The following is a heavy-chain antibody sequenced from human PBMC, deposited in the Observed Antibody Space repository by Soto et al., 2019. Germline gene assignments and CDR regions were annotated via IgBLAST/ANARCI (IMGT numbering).Heavy chain of an antibody. D-gene: IGHD3-10*01. CDR1: GFTFSRYG. J-gene: IGHJ6*02. CDR3: ARANYGSGSNYYYGMDV. V-gene: IGHV3-33*01. Sequence: QVQLVESGGGVVQPGRSLRLSCAASGFTFSRYGMHWVRQDPGKVLAWVAVIWYDGSNKYYADSVKVRFTISRDNSKNTLFLQMHSLRAEDTAVFYCARANYGSGSNYYYGMDVWVQGTTVTVSS. CDR2: IWYDGSNK.